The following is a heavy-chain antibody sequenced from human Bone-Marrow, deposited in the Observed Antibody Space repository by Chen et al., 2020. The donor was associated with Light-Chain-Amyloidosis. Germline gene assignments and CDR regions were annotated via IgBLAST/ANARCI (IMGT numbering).Heavy chain of an antibody. Sequence: EVQLMETGGGMIQPGGSLRLSCAVSGFSVRSNYMGLVRQAPGKGLEWVSLFHTGGTTYYTDSVKGRFTISRDNSKNTLYLQMNSLRAEDTAVYYCARDVLCSSSNTCNDYWGQGTLVTVSS. CDR3: ARDVLCSSSNTCNDY. J-gene: IGHJ4*02. CDR2: FHTGGTT. CDR1: GFSVRSNY. V-gene: IGHV3-53*02. D-gene: IGHD2-2*01.